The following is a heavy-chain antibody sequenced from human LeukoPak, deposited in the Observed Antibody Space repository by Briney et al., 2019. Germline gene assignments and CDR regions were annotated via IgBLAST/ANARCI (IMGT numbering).Heavy chain of an antibody. J-gene: IGHJ5*02. CDR3: ATLRTRRGSSLHNWFDP. CDR2: IIPMIGTA. D-gene: IGHD1-7*01. Sequence: SVKVSCKASGGTFSTYAISWVRQAPGQGLEWMGGIIPMIGTANYAQKFQGRVTITADESTSTAYMELSSLRSEDTAVYYCATLRTRRGSSLHNWFDPWGQGTLVTVSS. V-gene: IGHV1-69*13. CDR1: GGTFSTYA.